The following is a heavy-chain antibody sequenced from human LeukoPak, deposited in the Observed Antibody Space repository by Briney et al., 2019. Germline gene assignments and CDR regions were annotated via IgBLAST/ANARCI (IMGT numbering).Heavy chain of an antibody. D-gene: IGHD3-22*01. CDR3: ARAPWYGYSDIYYFDY. Sequence: GGSLRLSCAASGFTFSSYAMHRVRQAPGKGLEWVAVISYDGSNKYYADSVKGRFTISRDNSKNMLYLQMNSLRAEDTAVYYCARAPWYGYSDIYYFDYWGQGTLVTVSS. J-gene: IGHJ4*02. CDR2: ISYDGSNK. V-gene: IGHV3-30*04. CDR1: GFTFSSYA.